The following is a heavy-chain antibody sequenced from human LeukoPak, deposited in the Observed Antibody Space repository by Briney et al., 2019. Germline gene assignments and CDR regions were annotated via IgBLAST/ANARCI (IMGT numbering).Heavy chain of an antibody. CDR2: MDASGNT. CDR3: ASFMIREERAYFYDY. D-gene: IGHD3-10*01. Sequence: PSETLSLTCTVSGDPAISSFYWSWIRQPPGKGLAWIGFMDASGNTKYNSSLKGRVAISGDMSKKQFSLKLSSLTAADTAIYYCASFMIREERAYFYDYWGRGTLVTVSS. V-gene: IGHV4-4*09. CDR1: GDPAISSFY. J-gene: IGHJ4*02.